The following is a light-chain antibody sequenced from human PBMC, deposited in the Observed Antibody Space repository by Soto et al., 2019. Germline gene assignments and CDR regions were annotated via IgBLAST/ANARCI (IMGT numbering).Light chain of an antibody. J-gene: IGKJ5*01. Sequence: DIQMTQSPSSLSASVGDRVTITCRASQAISTYLNWYQQKPGQAPKLLIYVASSLRSGVPSRFSGGGSGTDFTLTISNLQSEDFATYYCQQTYDTPVTFGQETRLEIK. V-gene: IGKV1-39*01. CDR3: QQTYDTPVT. CDR2: VAS. CDR1: QAISTY.